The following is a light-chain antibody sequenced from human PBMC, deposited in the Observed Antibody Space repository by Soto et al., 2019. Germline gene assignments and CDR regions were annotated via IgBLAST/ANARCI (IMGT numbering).Light chain of an antibody. J-gene: IGKJ1*01. CDR3: QQYGSSPTT. V-gene: IGKV3-20*01. Sequence: EIVLTQSPGTLSLSPGERATLSCRASQSVTSNYLAWYQQTPGQAPRLRIFGASIRATGIPDRFSGSGAGTDFTLTISRLEPEDSAVYHCQQYGSSPTTFGQGTKVEIK. CDR1: QSVTSNY. CDR2: GAS.